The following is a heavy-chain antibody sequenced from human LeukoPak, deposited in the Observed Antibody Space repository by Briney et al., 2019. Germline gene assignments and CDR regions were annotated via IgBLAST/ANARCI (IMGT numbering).Heavy chain of an antibody. J-gene: IGHJ6*03. Sequence: SETLSLTCAVSGYSISSGYYWGWIRQPPGEGLEWIGSIYHSGSTYYNPSLKSRVTISVDTSKNQFSLKLSSVTAADTAVYYCARVRTMIEYYMDVWGKGTTVTVSS. CDR3: ARVRTMIEYYMDV. CDR1: GYSISSGYY. D-gene: IGHD3-22*01. V-gene: IGHV4-38-2*01. CDR2: IYHSGST.